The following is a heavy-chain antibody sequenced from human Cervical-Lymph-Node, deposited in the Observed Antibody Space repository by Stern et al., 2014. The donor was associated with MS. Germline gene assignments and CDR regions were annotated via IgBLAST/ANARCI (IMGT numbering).Heavy chain of an antibody. J-gene: IGHJ6*02. CDR2: MNPYRGST. CDR3: TTGPAYGMDV. CDR1: GYTFTIYD. Sequence: QVQLVQSGAEVKKPGASVKVSCKASGYTFTIYDINWVRQTTGQGLEWMGWMNPYRGSTGYAQKFQGRVTMTRDTNLNTAYMELSSLRSEDTAVYYCTTGPAYGMDVWGHGTTVTVS. V-gene: IGHV1-8*01.